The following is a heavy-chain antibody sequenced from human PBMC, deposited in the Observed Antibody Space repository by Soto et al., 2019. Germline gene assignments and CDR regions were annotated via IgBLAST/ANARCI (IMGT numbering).Heavy chain of an antibody. CDR2: IHHSGGT. CDR1: GDSISSNYW. D-gene: IGHD1-1*01. J-gene: IGHJ6*02. V-gene: IGHV4-4*02. CDR3: ATQPLHHYAMDV. Sequence: QVQLQESGPGLVKPSGTLSLTCAVSGDSISSNYWWSWVRQPPGKGLEWIGEIHHSGGTNYNSSLKSRVSMSVDNSKNQLSMNLSFLTAAETAVYYCATQPLHHYAMDVWRQGTTVTVSS.